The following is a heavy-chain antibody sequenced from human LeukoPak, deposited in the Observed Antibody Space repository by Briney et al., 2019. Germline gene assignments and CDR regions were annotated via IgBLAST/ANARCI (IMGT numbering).Heavy chain of an antibody. CDR2: ISGSGGST. J-gene: IGHJ4*02. CDR1: GFTYSSYA. D-gene: IGHD4-17*01. V-gene: IGHV3-23*01. CDR3: AKKEGTVTWGVDY. Sequence: PGGSLRLSCAVSGFTYSSYAMSWVRQAPGKELEWVSAISGSGGSTYYADSVKGRFTISRDNSKNTLYLQMNSLRAEDTAVYYCAKKEGTVTWGVDYWGQGTLVTVSS.